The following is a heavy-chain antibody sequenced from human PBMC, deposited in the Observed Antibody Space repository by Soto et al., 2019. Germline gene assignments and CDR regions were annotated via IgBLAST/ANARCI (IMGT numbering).Heavy chain of an antibody. J-gene: IGHJ3*02. D-gene: IGHD4-17*01. CDR1: GFTFSSYG. CDR3: ARGGTTVTTRDAFDI. CDR2: IWYDGSNK. V-gene: IGHV3-33*01. Sequence: QVQLVESGGGVVQPGRSLRLSCAASGFTFSSYGMHWVRQAPGKGLEWVAVIWYDGSNKYYADSVKGRFTISRDNSKNRLYLQRNSLRAEDTAVYYCARGGTTVTTRDAFDIWGQGTMVTVSS.